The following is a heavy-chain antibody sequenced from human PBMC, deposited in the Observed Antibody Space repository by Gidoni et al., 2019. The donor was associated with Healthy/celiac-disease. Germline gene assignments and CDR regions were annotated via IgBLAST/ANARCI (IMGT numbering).Heavy chain of an antibody. CDR2: MNPNSGNT. Sequence: QVQLVQSGAEVKKPGASVKVSCKASGYTFTSYDINWVRQATGQGLEWMGWMNPNSGNTGYAQKFQGRVTMTRNTSISTAYMELSSLRSEDTAVYYCARHRCSSTSCYSDYWGQGTLVTVSS. J-gene: IGHJ4*02. CDR1: GYTFTSYD. D-gene: IGHD2-2*01. V-gene: IGHV1-8*01. CDR3: ARHRCSSTSCYSDY.